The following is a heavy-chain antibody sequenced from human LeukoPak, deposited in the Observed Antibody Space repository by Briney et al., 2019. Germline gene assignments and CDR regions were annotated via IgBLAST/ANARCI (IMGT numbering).Heavy chain of an antibody. V-gene: IGHV4-4*07. Sequence: SETLSLTCTVSGGSFSSYYWSWIRQPAGKGLEWIGRIYTSGSTNYNPSLKSRVTMSVDTSKNQFSLKLSSVTAADTAVYYCARDRNSWYYNWFDPWGQGTLVTVSS. CDR2: IYTSGST. CDR3: ARDRNSWYYNWFDP. J-gene: IGHJ5*02. CDR1: GGSFSSYY. D-gene: IGHD6-13*01.